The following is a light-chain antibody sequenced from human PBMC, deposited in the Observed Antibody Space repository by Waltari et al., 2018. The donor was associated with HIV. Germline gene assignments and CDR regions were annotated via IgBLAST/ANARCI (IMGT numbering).Light chain of an antibody. V-gene: IGKV1-9*01. Sequence: DIPLTPSPSFLSASVGDRVSITCRASQGISSYLAWYQQKPGKAPKLLIYAASTLQSGVPSRFSGSGSGTEFTLTISSLQPEDFATYYCQQLNSYPPWTFGQGTKVEIK. CDR3: QQLNSYPPWT. J-gene: IGKJ1*01. CDR1: QGISSY. CDR2: AAS.